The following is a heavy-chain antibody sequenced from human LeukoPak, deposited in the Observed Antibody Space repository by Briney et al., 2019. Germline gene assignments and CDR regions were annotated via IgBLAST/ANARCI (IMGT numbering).Heavy chain of an antibody. V-gene: IGHV3-23*01. Sequence: GSLRLSCAASGFTFSSYAMSWVRQAPGKGLEWVSAISGSGGSTYYADSVKGRFTISRDNAKNSLYLQMNSLRAEDTAVYYYARGGYGDYFEYFQHWGQGTLVTVSS. CDR2: ISGSGGST. CDR3: ARGGYGDYFEYFQH. CDR1: GFTFSSYA. J-gene: IGHJ1*01. D-gene: IGHD4-17*01.